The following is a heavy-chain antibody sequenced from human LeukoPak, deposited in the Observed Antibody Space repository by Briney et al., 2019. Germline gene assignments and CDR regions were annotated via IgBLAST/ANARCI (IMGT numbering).Heavy chain of an antibody. CDR3: AREMVEVGASN. V-gene: IGHV3-33*01. Sequence: PGGSLRLSCAASGFTFSSYGMHWVRQAPGKGLEWVAIIWYDGTNKYYADSVKGRFTISRDNSKNTLYLQMDSLRAEDTAVYYCAREMVEVGASNWGQGTLVTVSS. J-gene: IGHJ4*02. CDR1: GFTFSSYG. CDR2: IWYDGTNK. D-gene: IGHD1-26*01.